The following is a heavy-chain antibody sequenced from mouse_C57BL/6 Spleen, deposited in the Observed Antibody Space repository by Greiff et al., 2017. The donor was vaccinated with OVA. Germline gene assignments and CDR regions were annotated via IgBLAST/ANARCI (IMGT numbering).Heavy chain of an antibody. J-gene: IGHJ2*01. CDR2: IDPETVGT. CDR3: TRTGTAQATSSYFYY. V-gene: IGHV1-15*01. CDR1: GYTFTDYE. D-gene: IGHD3-2*02. Sequence: VQLQQSGAELVRPGASVTLSCKASGYTFTDYEMHWVKQTPVHGLEWIGAIDPETVGTASPPKFQGKAILTAAKSSSTAYMELRSLTSEDSAVYYCTRTGTAQATSSYFYYWGQGTTLTVSS.